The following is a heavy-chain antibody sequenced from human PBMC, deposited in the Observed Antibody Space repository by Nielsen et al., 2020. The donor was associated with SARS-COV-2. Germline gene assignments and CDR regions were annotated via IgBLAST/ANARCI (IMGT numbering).Heavy chain of an antibody. Sequence: SETLSLTCTVFGGSIGSYYWSWIRQPPGKGLEWIGHIFNTGSTSYNPSLKSRVTISVDTSKNQFSLKLSSVTAADTAVYYCARGKTTVTTFDLWGQGTLVTVSS. J-gene: IGHJ4*02. V-gene: IGHV4-59*13. CDR2: IFNTGST. D-gene: IGHD4-17*01. CDR3: ARGKTTVTTFDL. CDR1: GGSIGSYY.